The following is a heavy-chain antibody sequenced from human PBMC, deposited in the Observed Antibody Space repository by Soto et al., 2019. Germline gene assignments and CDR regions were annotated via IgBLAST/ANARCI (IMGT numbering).Heavy chain of an antibody. CDR3: GSLGPAAPNDDN. CDR1: GGSISSYY. J-gene: IGHJ4*03. D-gene: IGHD3-16*01. CDR2: IYYSGST. Sequence: SETLSLTCTVSGGSISSYYWSWIRQPPGKGLEWIGYIYYSGSTNYNPSLKSRVTISVDTSKNQFSLKLSSVTAADTAVYYCGSLGPAAPNDDNWGPEALVTVSS. V-gene: IGHV4-59*08.